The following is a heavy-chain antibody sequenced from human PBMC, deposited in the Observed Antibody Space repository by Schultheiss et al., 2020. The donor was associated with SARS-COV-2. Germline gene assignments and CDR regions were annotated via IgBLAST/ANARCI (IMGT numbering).Heavy chain of an antibody. D-gene: IGHD6-13*01. CDR2: IKSKTDGGTT. Sequence: GGSLRLSCAASGFTFSNAWMSWVRQAPGKGLEWVGRIKSKTDGGTTDYAAPVKGRFTISRDNSKNTLYLQMNSLRAEDTAVYYCAKQVRGYGSSWYDYWGQGTLVTVSS. CDR3: AKQVRGYGSSWYDY. V-gene: IGHV3-15*01. J-gene: IGHJ4*02. CDR1: GFTFSNAW.